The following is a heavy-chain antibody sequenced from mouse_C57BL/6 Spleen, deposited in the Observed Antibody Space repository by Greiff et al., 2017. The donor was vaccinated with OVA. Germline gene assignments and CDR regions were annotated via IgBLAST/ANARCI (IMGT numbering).Heavy chain of an antibody. V-gene: IGHV5-17*01. CDR2: ISSGSSTI. J-gene: IGHJ1*03. CDR1: GFTFSDYG. Sequence: EVQRVESGGGLVKPGGSLKLSCAASGFTFSDYGMHWVRQAPEKGLEWVAYISSGSSTIYYADTVKGRFTISRDNAKNTLFLQMTRLRSEDTAMYDCARGGLLRLGYFDVWGTGTTVTVSS. CDR3: ARGGLLRLGYFDV. D-gene: IGHD1-2*01.